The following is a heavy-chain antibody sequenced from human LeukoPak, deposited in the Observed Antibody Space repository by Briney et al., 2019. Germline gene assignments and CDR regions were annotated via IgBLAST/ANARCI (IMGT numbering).Heavy chain of an antibody. CDR1: GYTFTGYY. V-gene: IGHV1-2*02. CDR3: ARGSDDFWSGYSPSH. D-gene: IGHD3-3*01. J-gene: IGHJ4*02. Sequence: ASVKVSCKASGYTFTGYYMHWVRQAPGQGLEWMGWINPNSGGTNYAQKFQGRVTMTRDTSISTAYMELSRLRSDDTAVYYCARGSDDFWSGYSPSHWGQGTLVTVSS. CDR2: INPNSGGT.